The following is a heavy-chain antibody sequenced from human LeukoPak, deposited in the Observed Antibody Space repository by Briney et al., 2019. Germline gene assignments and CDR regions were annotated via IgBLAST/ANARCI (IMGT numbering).Heavy chain of an antibody. CDR1: GFIFSTYS. CDR3: AKEQYELYSSSWDTTYYFDY. CDR2: ISGSGGST. V-gene: IGHV3-23*01. J-gene: IGHJ4*02. D-gene: IGHD6-13*01. Sequence: GGSLRLSCAASGFIFSTYSFSWVRQAPGKGLEWVSAISGSGGSTYYADSVKGRFTISRDNSKNTLYLQMNSLRAEDTAVYYCAKEQYELYSSSWDTTYYFDYWGQGTLVTVSS.